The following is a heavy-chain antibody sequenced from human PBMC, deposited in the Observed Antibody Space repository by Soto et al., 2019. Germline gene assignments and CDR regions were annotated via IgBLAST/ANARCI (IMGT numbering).Heavy chain of an antibody. CDR3: EKDTSGLTNDPDAFDI. D-gene: IGHD3-3*01. J-gene: IGHJ3*02. V-gene: IGHV3-23*01. Sequence: VGSLRLSCAASGFTFSSYAMSWVRQAPGKGLEWVSAISGSGGSTYYADSVKGRFTISRDNSKNTLYLQMNSLRAEDTAVYYCEKDTSGLTNDPDAFDIWGQGTMVTVSS. CDR1: GFTFSSYA. CDR2: ISGSGGST.